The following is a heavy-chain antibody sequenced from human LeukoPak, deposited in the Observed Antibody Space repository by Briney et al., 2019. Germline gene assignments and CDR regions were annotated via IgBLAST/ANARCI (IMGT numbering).Heavy chain of an antibody. CDR1: GGSISSSSYY. Sequence: PSETLSLTCTVSGGSISSSSYYWGWIRQPPGKGLEWIGSIYYSGSTYYNPSLKSRVTISVDTSKNQFSLKLSSVTAADTAVYYCARQSVEMATISPYFDYWGQGTLVTVSS. CDR3: ARQSVEMATISPYFDY. CDR2: IYYSGST. J-gene: IGHJ4*02. V-gene: IGHV4-39*01. D-gene: IGHD5-24*01.